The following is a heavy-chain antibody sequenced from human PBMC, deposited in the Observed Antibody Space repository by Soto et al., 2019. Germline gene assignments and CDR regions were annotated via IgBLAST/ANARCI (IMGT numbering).Heavy chain of an antibody. CDR3: ARVRTPTVKYDSSGYYSS. CDR2: IIPIFGTA. Sequence: QVQLVQSGAEVKKPGSSVKVSCKASGGTFSSYAISWVRQAPGQGLEWMGGIIPIFGTANYAQKFQGRVTITADESTSTAYMELSSLRSEDTDVYYCARVRTPTVKYDSSGYYSSWGQGTLVTVSS. CDR1: GGTFSSYA. V-gene: IGHV1-69*01. J-gene: IGHJ4*02. D-gene: IGHD3-22*01.